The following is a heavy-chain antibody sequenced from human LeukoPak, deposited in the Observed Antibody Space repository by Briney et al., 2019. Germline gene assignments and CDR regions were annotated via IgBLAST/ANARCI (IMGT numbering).Heavy chain of an antibody. V-gene: IGHV3-33*01. D-gene: IGHD3-22*01. J-gene: IGHJ4*02. Sequence: GRSLRLSCAASGFIFSSYGMHWVRQAPGKGLEWVTNIWSDGSNKYYADSVKGRFTISRDNSKNTLYLQMNSLRAEDTAVYYCARGLFNYDSSGLNYWGQGTLVTVSS. CDR2: IWSDGSNK. CDR3: ARGLFNYDSSGLNY. CDR1: GFIFSSYG.